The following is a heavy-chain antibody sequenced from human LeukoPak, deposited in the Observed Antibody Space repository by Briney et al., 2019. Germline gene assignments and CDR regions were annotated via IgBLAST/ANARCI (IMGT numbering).Heavy chain of an antibody. CDR1: GFTFSTSW. Sequence: GGSLRLSCAASGFTFSTSWMNWVRQAPRKGLEWVASIKEDGSEQYYVDSVKGRFTISRDNAKNSLYLQMNSLGAEDTAVYYCARGNYYDRSGYFNFWGQGTLVTVSS. CDR3: ARGNYYDRSGYFNF. J-gene: IGHJ4*02. V-gene: IGHV3-7*01. CDR2: IKEDGSEQ. D-gene: IGHD3-22*01.